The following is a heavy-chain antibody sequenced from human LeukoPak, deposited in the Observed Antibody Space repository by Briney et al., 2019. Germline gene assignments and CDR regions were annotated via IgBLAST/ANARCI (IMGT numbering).Heavy chain of an antibody. Sequence: GGSLRLSCAASGFTFSSYWMSWVRQAPGKGLEWVANIKQDGSEKYYVDSVKGRFTISRDNAKNSLYLQMNSLRAEDTAVYYCAREDYYDSSGYYLGYWGQGTLVTVSS. J-gene: IGHJ4*02. D-gene: IGHD3-22*01. CDR3: AREDYYDSSGYYLGY. V-gene: IGHV3-7*01. CDR2: IKQDGSEK. CDR1: GFTFSSYW.